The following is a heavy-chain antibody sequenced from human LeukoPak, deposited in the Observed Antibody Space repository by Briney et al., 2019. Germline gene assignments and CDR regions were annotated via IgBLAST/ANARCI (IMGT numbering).Heavy chain of an antibody. V-gene: IGHV4-39*01. J-gene: IGHJ5*02. Sequence: PSETLSLTCTVSGVSISSSSYYWGWIRQPPGKGLEWIGSIYYSGSTYYNPSLKSRVTISVDTSKNQFSLKLSSVTAADTAVYYCARHMVAWSSSWYRVGWFDPWGQGTLVTVSS. D-gene: IGHD6-13*01. CDR1: GVSISSSSYY. CDR3: ARHMVAWSSSWYRVGWFDP. CDR2: IYYSGST.